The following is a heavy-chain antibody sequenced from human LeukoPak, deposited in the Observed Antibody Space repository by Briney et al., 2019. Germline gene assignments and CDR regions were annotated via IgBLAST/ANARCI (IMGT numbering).Heavy chain of an antibody. CDR3: ASLSSGYSSGFFPYYFDY. CDR1: GYIFTSYW. J-gene: IGHJ4*02. V-gene: IGHV5-51*01. Sequence: GESLKISCKGSGYIFTSYWIGWVRQMPGKGLEWMGIIYPGDSDTRYSPSFQGQVTISADKSISTAYLQWSSLKASDTAMYYCASLSSGYSSGFFPYYFDYWGQGTLVTVSS. CDR2: IYPGDSDT. D-gene: IGHD6-19*01.